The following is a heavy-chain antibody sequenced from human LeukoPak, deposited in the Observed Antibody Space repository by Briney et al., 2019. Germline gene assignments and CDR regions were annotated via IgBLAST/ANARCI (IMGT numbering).Heavy chain of an antibody. CDR2: ISISSSII. Sequence: GGSLRLSCAASGFTFSNHNMNWVRQAPGKGLEWVSYISISSSIIYYADSVKGRFTISRDNAKNSLYLRMNSLRDEDTAVYYCARESGAPPLRGLDIWGRGTMVTVSS. CDR1: GFTFSNHN. CDR3: ARESGAPPLRGLDI. V-gene: IGHV3-48*02. D-gene: IGHD4-17*01. J-gene: IGHJ3*02.